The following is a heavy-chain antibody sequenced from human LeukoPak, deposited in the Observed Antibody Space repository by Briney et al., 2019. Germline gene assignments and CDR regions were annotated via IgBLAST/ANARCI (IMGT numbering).Heavy chain of an antibody. CDR1: GYTFTGYY. V-gene: IGHV1-2*02. D-gene: IGHD3-22*01. CDR2: INPNSGGT. Sequence: GASVKVSCKASGYTFTGYYMHWVRQAPGQGLAWMGWINPNSGGTNYAQKFQGRVTMTRDTSISTAYMELSRLRSDDTAVYYCARGHDYYDSSGYPGPYGMDVWGQGTTVTVSS. CDR3: ARGHDYYDSSGYPGPYGMDV. J-gene: IGHJ6*02.